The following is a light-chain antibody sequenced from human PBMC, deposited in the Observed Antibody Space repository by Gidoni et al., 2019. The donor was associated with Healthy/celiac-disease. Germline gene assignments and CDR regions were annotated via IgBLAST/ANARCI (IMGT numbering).Light chain of an antibody. CDR3: QQYNNYLCS. Sequence: DIQMTQSPSTLSASVGDRVTITCRASQNINTWLAWYQQKPGKAPKLLIYKASSLESGVPSRFSGSGSGTEFTLTISSLQPDDFATYYCQQYNNYLCSFGQGTKLEIK. CDR1: QNINTW. J-gene: IGKJ2*04. CDR2: KAS. V-gene: IGKV1-5*03.